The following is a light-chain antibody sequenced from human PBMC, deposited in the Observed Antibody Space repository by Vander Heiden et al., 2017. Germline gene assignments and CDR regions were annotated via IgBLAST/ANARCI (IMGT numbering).Light chain of an antibody. V-gene: IGKV1-27*01. CDR3: QKYNSAHLT. Sequence: DIQMTQSPSSLTASVGDRVTITCRASHGISNYFAWYQQKPGEPPKLLIYAASTLQSGVPSRFSGSASGTDFTLTISSLQPEDVATYYCQKYNSAHLTFGGGTKVEI. CDR2: AAS. J-gene: IGKJ4*01. CDR1: HGISNY.